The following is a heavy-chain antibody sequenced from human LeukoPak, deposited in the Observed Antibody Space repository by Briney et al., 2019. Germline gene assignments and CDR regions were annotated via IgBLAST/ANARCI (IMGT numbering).Heavy chain of an antibody. CDR1: GGSMNGYY. J-gene: IGHJ5*02. Sequence: SETLSLTCTVSGGSMNGYYWNWIRQPPGKGLEWVGYSYHYGSTNYNPSLKSRVTISLDTSKNQFSLKLTSVTAAGTAVYYCARGAVGAAVWFDPWGQGAQVTVSS. D-gene: IGHD2-15*01. V-gene: IGHV4-59*01. CDR2: SYHYGST. CDR3: ARGAVGAAVWFDP.